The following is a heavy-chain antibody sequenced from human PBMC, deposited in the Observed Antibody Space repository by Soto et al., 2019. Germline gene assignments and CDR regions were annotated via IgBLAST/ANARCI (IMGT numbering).Heavy chain of an antibody. Sequence: GGSLRLSCAASGFTFSSYGMHWVRQAPGKGLEWVAVIWYDGSNKYYADSVKGRFTISRDNSKNTLYLQMNSLRAKDTAVYYCAREPRGSYTHYFDYWGQGTLVTVSS. J-gene: IGHJ4*02. CDR2: IWYDGSNK. V-gene: IGHV3-33*01. CDR1: GFTFSSYG. CDR3: AREPRGSYTHYFDY. D-gene: IGHD1-26*01.